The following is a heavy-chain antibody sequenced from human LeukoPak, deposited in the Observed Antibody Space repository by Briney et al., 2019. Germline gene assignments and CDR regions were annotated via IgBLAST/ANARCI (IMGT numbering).Heavy chain of an antibody. CDR2: IYYSGST. V-gene: IGHV4-59*01. CDR3: ARDVGSSGDFDY. J-gene: IGHJ4*02. Sequence: SETLPLTCTVSGGSISSYYWSWIRQPPGKGLEWIGYIYYSGSTNYNPSLKSRVTISVDTSKNQFSLKLSSVTAADTAVYYCARDVGSSGDFDYWGQGTLVTVSS. CDR1: GGSISSYY. D-gene: IGHD6-19*01.